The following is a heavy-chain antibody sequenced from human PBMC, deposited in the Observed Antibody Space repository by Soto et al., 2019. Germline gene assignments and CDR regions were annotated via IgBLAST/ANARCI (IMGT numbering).Heavy chain of an antibody. CDR2: ISAYNGNT. D-gene: IGHD2-21*02. CDR3: AVLVAYWGGDCLNDAFDI. Sequence: ASVKVSCKASGYTFTSYGIIWVRQAPGQGLEWRGWISAYNGNTNYAQKLQGRVTMTTDTSTSTAYMELRSLRSDDTAVYYCAVLVAYWGGDCLNDAFDIWGQGTMVTVSS. J-gene: IGHJ3*02. V-gene: IGHV1-18*01. CDR1: GYTFTSYG.